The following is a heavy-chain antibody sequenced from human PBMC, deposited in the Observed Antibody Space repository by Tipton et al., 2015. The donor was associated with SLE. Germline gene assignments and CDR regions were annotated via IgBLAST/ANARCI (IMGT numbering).Heavy chain of an antibody. CDR2: IYTSGST. CDR3: ARAPQTGENWFDP. CDR1: GGSISSGSYY. Sequence: TLSLTCTVSGGSISSGSYYWSWIRQPAGKGLEWIGRIYTSGSTNYNPSLKSRVTISVDTSKNQFSLNLSSVTAADTAVYYCARAPQTGENWFDPWGQGTLVTVSS. D-gene: IGHD7-27*01. J-gene: IGHJ5*02. V-gene: IGHV4-61*02.